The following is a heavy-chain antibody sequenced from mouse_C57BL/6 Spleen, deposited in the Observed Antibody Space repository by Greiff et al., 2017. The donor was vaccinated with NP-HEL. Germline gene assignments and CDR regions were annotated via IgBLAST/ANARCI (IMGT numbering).Heavy chain of an antibody. V-gene: IGHV14-2*01. CDR1: GFNIKDYY. J-gene: IGHJ2*01. Sequence: EVQLQQSGAELVKPGASVKLSCTASGFNIKDYYMHWVKQRNEQGREWIGRIEPEDGETKYAPKFQGKATITADTYSNTAYRQLISLTSEDTAVYYCARGGLTVNFDYWGQGTTLTVSS. CDR3: ARGGLTVNFDY. D-gene: IGHD4-1*01. CDR2: IEPEDGET.